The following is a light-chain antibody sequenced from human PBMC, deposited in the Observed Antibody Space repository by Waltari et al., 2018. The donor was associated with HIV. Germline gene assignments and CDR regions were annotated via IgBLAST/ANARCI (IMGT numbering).Light chain of an antibody. J-gene: IGLJ3*02. CDR3: SAWDDNLSSLV. V-gene: IGLV1-47*01. CDR1: ASNIASNY. CDR2: RED. Sequence: QSVLTQPPSVSGAPGQRVTMSCSGSASNIASNYVYWYQQFPGAAPKLLIFREDQRHSGVPDRFSGSKSGTSASLAISGLQADDEADYYCSAWDDNLSSLVLGGGTSLTVL.